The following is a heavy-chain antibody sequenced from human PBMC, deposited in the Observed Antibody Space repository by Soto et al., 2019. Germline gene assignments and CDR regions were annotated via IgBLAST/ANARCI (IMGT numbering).Heavy chain of an antibody. CDR3: AREGDIVVGGGSWFDP. CDR1: GFTFSSYA. J-gene: IGHJ5*02. V-gene: IGHV3-30-3*01. D-gene: IGHD2-15*01. CDR2: ISYDGSNK. Sequence: QVRLVESGGGVVQPGRSLRLSCAASGFTFSSYAMHWVRQAPGKGLEWVAVISYDGSNKYYADSVKGRFTISRDNSKNTLYLQMNSLRAEDTAVYYCAREGDIVVGGGSWFDPWGQGTLVTVSS.